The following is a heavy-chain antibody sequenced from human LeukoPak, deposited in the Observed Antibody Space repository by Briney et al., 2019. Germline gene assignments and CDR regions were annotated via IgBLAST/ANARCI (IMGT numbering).Heavy chain of an antibody. J-gene: IGHJ4*02. CDR3: ARDWDMGSGSYFDY. CDR1: GGSISSSNW. V-gene: IGHV4-4*02. D-gene: IGHD1-26*01. Sequence: PSETLSLTCAVSGGSISSSNWWSWVRQPPGKGLEWIGEIYRSGSTNYNPSLKSRVTISVDKSKNQFSLKLSSVTAADTAVYYCARDWDMGSGSYFDYWGQGTLVTVSS. CDR2: IYRSGST.